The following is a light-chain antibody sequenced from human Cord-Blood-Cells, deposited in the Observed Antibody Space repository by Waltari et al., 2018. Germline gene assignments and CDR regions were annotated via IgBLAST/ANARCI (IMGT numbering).Light chain of an antibody. J-gene: IGKJ2*01. CDR1: QSISSW. CDR2: DAS. V-gene: IGKV1-5*01. Sequence: DIQITQSPSTLSESVGDRVTITCRASQSISSWLAWYQQKPGKAPKLLIYDASSLESGVPSRFSGSGSGTEFTLTISSLQPDDFATYYCQQYNSYNTFGQGTKLEIK. CDR3: QQYNSYNT.